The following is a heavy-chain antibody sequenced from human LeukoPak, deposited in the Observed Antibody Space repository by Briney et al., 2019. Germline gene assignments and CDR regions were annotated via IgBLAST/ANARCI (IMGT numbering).Heavy chain of an antibody. CDR3: AREVLPDAFDI. Sequence: SETLSLTCTVSGGSISSYYWSWIRQPPGKGLEWIGYVYYSGSTNYNPSLKSRVTISVDTSKNQFSLKLSSVTAADTAVYYCAREVLPDAFDIWGQGTMVTVSS. D-gene: IGHD2-2*01. V-gene: IGHV4-59*01. CDR2: VYYSGST. CDR1: GGSISSYY. J-gene: IGHJ3*02.